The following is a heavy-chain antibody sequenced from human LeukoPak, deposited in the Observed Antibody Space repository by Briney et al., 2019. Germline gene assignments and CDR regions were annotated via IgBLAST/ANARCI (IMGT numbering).Heavy chain of an antibody. CDR1: GFTFSSYW. J-gene: IGHJ4*02. Sequence: ETGGSLRLSCAASGFTFSSYWMHWVRHVPGKGLVWVSRIKSDGSSISNADSVKGRFTISRDNAKNTVYLQMNSLRAEDTAVYYCARGGSGNRYGLDCWGQGTLVTVSS. CDR2: IKSDGSSI. CDR3: ARGGSGNRYGLDC. D-gene: IGHD5-18*01. V-gene: IGHV3-74*01.